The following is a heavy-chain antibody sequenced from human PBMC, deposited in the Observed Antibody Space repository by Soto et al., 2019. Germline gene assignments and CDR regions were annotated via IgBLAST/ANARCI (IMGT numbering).Heavy chain of an antibody. CDR1: GGSFSGYY. V-gene: IGHV4-34*01. Sequence: PSETLSLTCAVYGGSFSGYYWSWIRQPPGKGLEWIGEINHSGSTNYNPSLKSRVTISVDTSKNQFSLKLSSVTAADTAVYYCARLTSGGSVNWYYYYYYMDVWGKGTTVTVSS. CDR2: INHSGST. CDR3: ARLTSGGSVNWYYYYYYMDV. J-gene: IGHJ6*03. D-gene: IGHD3-10*01.